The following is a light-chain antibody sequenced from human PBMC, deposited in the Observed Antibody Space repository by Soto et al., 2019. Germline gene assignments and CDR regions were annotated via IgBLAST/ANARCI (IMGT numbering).Light chain of an antibody. CDR1: QSISSW. CDR3: QQYNSYSWT. V-gene: IGKV1-5*01. Sequence: DIKVTQCPSTMSASVGDRVTITCRASQSISSWLAWYQQKPGKAPKLLIYDASSLKSGVPSRFSGSGSGTEFTLTISSLQPDDFATYYCQQYNSYSWTFGQGTKVDIK. CDR2: DAS. J-gene: IGKJ1*01.